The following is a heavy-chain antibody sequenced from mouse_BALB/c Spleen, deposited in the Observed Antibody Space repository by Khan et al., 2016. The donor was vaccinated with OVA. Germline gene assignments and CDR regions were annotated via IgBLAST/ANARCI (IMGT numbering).Heavy chain of an antibody. V-gene: IGHV1S137*01. D-gene: IGHD1-1*01. J-gene: IGHJ4*01. CDR2: ISTYYGDG. CDR1: GYTFTDYA. CDR3: ARNYFGTRNAMDY. Sequence: QVQLKESGAELVRPGVSVKISCKGSGYTFTDYAMHWVKQSHAESLEWIGVISTYYGDGSYNQKFKGKATMTVDKSSSTAYMELARLTSEDSAIYYGARNYFGTRNAMDYWGQGTSVTVSS.